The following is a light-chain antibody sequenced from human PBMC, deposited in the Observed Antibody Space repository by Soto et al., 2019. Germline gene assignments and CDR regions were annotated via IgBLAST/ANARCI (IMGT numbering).Light chain of an antibody. CDR3: QPYNNWPFT. J-gene: IGKJ3*01. CDR1: QSISSN. V-gene: IGKV3-15*01. CDR2: GAS. Sequence: EIVMTQSPATLSVSPGERATLSCRASQSISSNLAWYQQKPGQAPRLLIYGASTRATGIPATFSGSGSGTDFTLTITSLQSEEFAVYYCQPYNNWPFTFGPGTKVDIK.